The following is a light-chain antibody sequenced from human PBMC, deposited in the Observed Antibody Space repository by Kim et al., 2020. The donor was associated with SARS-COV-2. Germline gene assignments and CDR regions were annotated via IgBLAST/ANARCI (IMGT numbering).Light chain of an antibody. J-gene: IGKJ2*01. CDR1: QSLTSSY. CDR3: QQYHDWPYT. Sequence: EILMTQSPATLSVSPEERATLSCRASQSLTSSYLAWYQQKPGQAPRLLISGASTRANDIPARFSGSGSGTEFILTISSLQSEDFAVYYCQQYHDWPYTFGQGTKLEIK. CDR2: GAS. V-gene: IGKV3-15*01.